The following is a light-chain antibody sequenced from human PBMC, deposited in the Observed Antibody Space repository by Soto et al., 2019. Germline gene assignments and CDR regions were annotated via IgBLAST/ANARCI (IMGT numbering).Light chain of an antibody. CDR1: QSIDNRQ. CDR3: QQYGNSLWT. V-gene: IGKV3-20*01. Sequence: EIVLTQSPGTLSLSPGERASLSCRASQSIDNRQLVWFQQKPGQAPRLLIYGASIRASGIPDRFSGSGSGIDFTLTISRLETEDFAVYYCQQYGNSLWTFGQGTKVEIK. CDR2: GAS. J-gene: IGKJ1*01.